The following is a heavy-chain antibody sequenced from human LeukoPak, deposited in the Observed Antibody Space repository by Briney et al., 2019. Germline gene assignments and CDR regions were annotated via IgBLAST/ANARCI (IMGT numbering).Heavy chain of an antibody. CDR1: GYTLTELS. V-gene: IGHV1-24*01. CDR3: ATIPLPPRMTTVTRDNYYYYYGMDV. D-gene: IGHD4-17*01. J-gene: IGHJ6*02. Sequence: ASVKVSCKVSGYTLTELSMHWVRQAPGKGLEWMGGFDPEDGETIYAQKFQGRVTMTEDTSTDTAYMELSSLRSEDTAVYYCATIPLPPRMTTVTRDNYYYYYGMDVWGQGTTVTVSS. CDR2: FDPEDGET.